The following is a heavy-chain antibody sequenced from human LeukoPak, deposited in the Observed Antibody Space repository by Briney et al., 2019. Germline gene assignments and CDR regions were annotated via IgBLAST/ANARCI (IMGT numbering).Heavy chain of an antibody. D-gene: IGHD3-22*01. V-gene: IGHV4-31*03. Sequence: SETLSLTCTVSGDSVSSGGYYWSWIRQHPEKGLEWIGYIYYSGSTYYNPSLKSRLIISVDTSKNQFSLKLTSVTAADTAVYYCARDRRYYDSSDYLRGDFDYWGQGTLVTVSS. CDR2: IYYSGST. CDR3: ARDRRYYDSSDYLRGDFDY. J-gene: IGHJ4*02. CDR1: GDSVSSGGYY.